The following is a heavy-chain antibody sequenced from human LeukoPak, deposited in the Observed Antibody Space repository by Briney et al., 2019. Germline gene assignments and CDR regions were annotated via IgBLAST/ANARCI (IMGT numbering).Heavy chain of an antibody. J-gene: IGHJ4*02. V-gene: IGHV5-51*01. Sequence: RLGESLKISCKGSGYTFTTYWIGWVRQMPGKGLEWMGIIYPGDSDPRYSPSFQGQVTISADTSISTAYLQWSSLKASDSAMYYCVRHSLGSSWFGFDYWGQGTLVTVSS. CDR1: GYTFTTYW. CDR3: VRHSLGSSWFGFDY. CDR2: IYPGDSDP. D-gene: IGHD6-13*01.